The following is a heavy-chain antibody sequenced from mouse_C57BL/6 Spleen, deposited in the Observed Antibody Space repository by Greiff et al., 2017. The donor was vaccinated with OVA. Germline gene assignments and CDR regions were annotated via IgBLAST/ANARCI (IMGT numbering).Heavy chain of an antibody. V-gene: IGHV5-9-1*02. Sequence: EVKLVESGEGLVKPGGSLKLSCAASGFTFSSYAMSWVRQTPEKRLEWVAYISSGGDYIYYADTVKGRFTISRDNARNTLYLQMSSLKSEDTAMYYCTRDEEEVGSFAYWGQGTLVTVSA. J-gene: IGHJ3*01. CDR2: ISSGGDYI. CDR1: GFTFSSYA. CDR3: TRDEEEVGSFAY. D-gene: IGHD1-1*01.